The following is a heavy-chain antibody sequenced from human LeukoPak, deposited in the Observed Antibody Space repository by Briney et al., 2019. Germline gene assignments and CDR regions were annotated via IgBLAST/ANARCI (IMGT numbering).Heavy chain of an antibody. CDR1: GFTFSSYS. J-gene: IGHJ1*01. CDR3: ARDGWRYCSGGSCYGYFQH. Sequence: GGSLRLSCAASGFTFSSYSMNWVRQAPGKGPEWVSYISSSSSTIYYADSVKGRFTISRDNAKNSLYLQMNSLRAEDTAVYYCARDGWRYCSGGSCYGYFQHWGQGTLVTVSS. D-gene: IGHD2-15*01. V-gene: IGHV3-48*01. CDR2: ISSSSSTI.